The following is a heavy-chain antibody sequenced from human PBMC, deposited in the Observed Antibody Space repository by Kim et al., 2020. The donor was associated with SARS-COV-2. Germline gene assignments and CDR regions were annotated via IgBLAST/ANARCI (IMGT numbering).Heavy chain of an antibody. J-gene: IGHJ6*02. CDR3: ARDSGPPRGQYTRYFDWSNPYYYYGMDG. D-gene: IGHD3-9*01. V-gene: IGHV4-59*13. CDR1: GGSISSYY. CDR2: IYYSGST. Sequence: SETLSLTCTVSGGSISSYYWSWIRQPPGKGLEWIGYIYYSGSTNYNTSLKSRVTISVDTSKNQFSLKLSSVTAADTAVYYCARDSGPPRGQYTRYFDWSNPYYYYGMDGWGRGSTVALSS.